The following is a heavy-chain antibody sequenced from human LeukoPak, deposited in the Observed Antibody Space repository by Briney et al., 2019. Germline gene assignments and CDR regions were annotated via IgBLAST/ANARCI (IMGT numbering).Heavy chain of an antibody. V-gene: IGHV3-23*01. CDR3: ASATIFGVVMTYYYCMDA. CDR1: GFTFSSYA. D-gene: IGHD3-3*01. Sequence: GGSLRLSCAASGFTFSSYAMSGVRQAPGKGLEWVSAISGSGGSTYYADSVKGRFTISRDNSKNTLYLQMNSLRAEDTAVYYCASATIFGVVMTYYYCMDAWGKGTTVTVSS. CDR2: ISGSGGST. J-gene: IGHJ6*04.